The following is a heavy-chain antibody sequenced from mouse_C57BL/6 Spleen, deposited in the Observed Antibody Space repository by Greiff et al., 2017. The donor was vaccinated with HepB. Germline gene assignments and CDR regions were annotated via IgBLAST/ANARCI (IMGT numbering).Heavy chain of an antibody. CDR1: GYSITSGYY. CDR2: ISYDGSN. CDR3: ARGDSNQAWFAY. V-gene: IGHV3-6*01. D-gene: IGHD2-5*01. Sequence: EVQLQESGPGLVKPSQSLSLTCSVTGYSITSGYYWNWIRQFPGNKLEWMGYISYDGSNNYNPSLKNRISITRDTSKKQFFLKLNSVTTEDTATYYCARGDSNQAWFAYWGQGTLVTVSA. J-gene: IGHJ3*01.